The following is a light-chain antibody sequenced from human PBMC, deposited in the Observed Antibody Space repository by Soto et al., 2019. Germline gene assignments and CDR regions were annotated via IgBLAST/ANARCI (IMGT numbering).Light chain of an antibody. CDR3: QSYDSSNPVV. V-gene: IGLV6-57*04. J-gene: IGLJ2*01. CDR2: ADN. CDR1: SGSIASNY. Sequence: NFMLTQPHSVSESPGKTVTISCTRSSGSIASNYVQWYQQRPGSAPTTVIYADNQRPSGVPDRFSGSIDSSSNSASLTISGLKTEDEADYYCQSYDSSNPVVFGGGTKVTVL.